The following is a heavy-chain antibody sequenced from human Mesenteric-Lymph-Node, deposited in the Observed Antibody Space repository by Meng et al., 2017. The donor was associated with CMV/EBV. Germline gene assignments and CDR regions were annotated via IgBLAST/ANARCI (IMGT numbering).Heavy chain of an antibody. CDR1: GFTFSDYY. CDR3: AKLEVLRFLEWLPVDY. D-gene: IGHD3-3*01. Sequence: GGSLRLSCAASGFTFSDYYMSWIRQAPGKGLEWVSYISSSGSAIYYPDSMKGRFTISRDNSKNTLSLQMDSLRAEDTAVYYCAKLEVLRFLEWLPVDYWGQGTLVTVSS. CDR2: ISSSGSAI. V-gene: IGHV3-11*01. J-gene: IGHJ4*02.